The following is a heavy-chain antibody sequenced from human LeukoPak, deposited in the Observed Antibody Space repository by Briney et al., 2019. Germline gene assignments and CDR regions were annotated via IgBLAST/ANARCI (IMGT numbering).Heavy chain of an antibody. V-gene: IGHV3-21*01. J-gene: IGHJ4*02. CDR3: ARDPGYSYGYDY. Sequence: GGSLRLSCAASGFTFSSYSMNWVRQAPGKGLEWVSSISSSSSYIYYADSVKGRFTISRDNAKNSLYLQMNSLSAEDTAVYYCARDPGYSYGYDYWGQGTLVTVSS. CDR1: GFTFSSYS. D-gene: IGHD5-18*01. CDR2: ISSSSSYI.